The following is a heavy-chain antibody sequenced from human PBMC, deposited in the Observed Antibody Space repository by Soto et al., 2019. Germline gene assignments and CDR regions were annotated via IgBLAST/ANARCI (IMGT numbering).Heavy chain of an antibody. D-gene: IGHD2-8*02. Sequence: EVQLVESGGGLVQPGGSLRLSCAASGFTFSSYAMHWVRQAPGKGLEYVSAISGNGGSTYYANSVKGRFTISRDNSKNPLYLQRGSLRAEAMAVYYCARRGYGWYFDYWGQGTLVTVSS. J-gene: IGHJ4*02. CDR2: ISGNGGST. CDR3: ARRGYGWYFDY. CDR1: GFTFSSYA. V-gene: IGHV3-64*01.